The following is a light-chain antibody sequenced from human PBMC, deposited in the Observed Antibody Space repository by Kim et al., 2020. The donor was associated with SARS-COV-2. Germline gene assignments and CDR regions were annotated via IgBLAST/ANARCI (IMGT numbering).Light chain of an antibody. Sequence: SASIGDRVTITCQASQDINNYLNWYQRKPGKAPKLLIYDASNLQTGVPSRFSGSGSGTNFNFTISSLQPEDIATYYCQQYDTLITFGQGTRLEIK. CDR3: QQYDTLIT. J-gene: IGKJ5*01. CDR2: DAS. V-gene: IGKV1-33*01. CDR1: QDINNY.